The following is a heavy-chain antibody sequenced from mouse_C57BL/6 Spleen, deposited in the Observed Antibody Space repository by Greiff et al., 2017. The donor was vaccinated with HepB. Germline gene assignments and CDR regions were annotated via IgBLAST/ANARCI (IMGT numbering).Heavy chain of an antibody. CDR1: GYTFTGYW. Sequence: VQLQQSGAELMKPGASVKLSCKATGYTFTGYWIEWVKQRPGHGLEWIGEILPGSGSTNYNEKFKGKATFTADTSSNTAYMQISSLTTEDSAIYYCAREVGNSSGPPFAYWGQGTLVTVSA. V-gene: IGHV1-9*01. CDR2: ILPGSGST. J-gene: IGHJ3*01. CDR3: AREVGNSSGPPFAY. D-gene: IGHD3-2*02.